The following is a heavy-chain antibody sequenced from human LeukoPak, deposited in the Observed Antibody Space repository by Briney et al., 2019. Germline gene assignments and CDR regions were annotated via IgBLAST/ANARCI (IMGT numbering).Heavy chain of an antibody. V-gene: IGHV3-30*02. CDR3: AKDLGPVALNGGDY. Sequence: GGSLILSCAASGFTFSSYGMHWVRQAPGRGLEWVAFIRYDGSNKYYADSVKGRFTISRDNSKNTLYLQMNSLRPDDTAVYYCAKDLGPVALNGGDYWGQGTLVTVSS. CDR1: GFTFSSYG. J-gene: IGHJ4*02. CDR2: IRYDGSNK. D-gene: IGHD6-19*01.